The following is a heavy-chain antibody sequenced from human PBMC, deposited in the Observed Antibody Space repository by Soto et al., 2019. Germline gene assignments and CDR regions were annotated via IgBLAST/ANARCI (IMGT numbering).Heavy chain of an antibody. Sequence: QVPLVQSGAEVKKPGASVKVSCKASGYTFTSYGISWVRQAPGQGLEWMGWISAYNGNTNYAQKLQGRVTMTTDTSTSTAYMELRSLRSDDTAVYYCARVSGDFWSGPNYYYYYGMDVWGQGTTVTVSS. CDR2: ISAYNGNT. J-gene: IGHJ6*02. V-gene: IGHV1-18*01. CDR3: ARVSGDFWSGPNYYYYYGMDV. D-gene: IGHD3-3*01. CDR1: GYTFTSYG.